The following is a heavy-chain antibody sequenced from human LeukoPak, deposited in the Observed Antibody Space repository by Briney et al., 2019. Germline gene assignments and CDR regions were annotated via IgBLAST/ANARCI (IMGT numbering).Heavy chain of an antibody. V-gene: IGHV3-21*01. CDR3: ARRYCSGGSCYFDY. J-gene: IGHJ4*02. CDR1: GFTFSSYS. CDR2: ISSSSSYI. Sequence: GGSLRLSCAASGFTFSSYSMNWVRQAPGKGPEWVSSISSSSSYIYYADSVKGRFTISRDNAKNSLYLQMNSLRAEDTAVYYCARRYCSGGSCYFDYWGQGTLVTVSS. D-gene: IGHD2-15*01.